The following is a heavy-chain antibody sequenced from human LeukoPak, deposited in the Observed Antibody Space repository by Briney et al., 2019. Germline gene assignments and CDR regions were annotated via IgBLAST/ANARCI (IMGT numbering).Heavy chain of an antibody. CDR3: ARVGDTSSYYYYFDY. Sequence: SETLSLTCAVYGGSFSGYYWSWIRQPPGKGLEWVGYVHSSGSTSYNPSLKSRVTILVDTSQNQFSLKLTSVTAADTAVYYCARVGDTSSYYYYFDYWGQGTLVTASS. CDR1: GGSFSGYY. J-gene: IGHJ4*02. V-gene: IGHV4-59*01. CDR2: VHSSGST. D-gene: IGHD3-22*01.